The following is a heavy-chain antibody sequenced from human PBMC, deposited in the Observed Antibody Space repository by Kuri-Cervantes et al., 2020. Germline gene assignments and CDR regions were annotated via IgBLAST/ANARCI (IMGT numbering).Heavy chain of an antibody. CDR3: ARVGSSSYRWDYYYYYMDV. J-gene: IGHJ6*03. V-gene: IGHV3-20*04. Sequence: GGSLRLSCAASGFTFDDYGMSWVRQAPGKGLEWVSGINWNGGSTGYADSVKGRFTISRDNSKNTLYLQMNSLRAEDTAVYYCARVGSSSYRWDYYYYYMDVWGKGTTVTVSS. CDR1: GFTFDDYG. D-gene: IGHD6-6*01. CDR2: INWNGGST.